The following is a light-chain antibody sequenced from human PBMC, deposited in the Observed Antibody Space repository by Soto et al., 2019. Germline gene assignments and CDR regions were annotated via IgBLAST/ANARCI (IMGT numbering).Light chain of an antibody. Sequence: DIEMTQAPSSLSASLGGTVTITCRASQSINTNLNWYQHKVGEAPKLLIYAACSLQSGVPSRFRGSRSGTHFTLTISSLQPEDFVTYFCQQSYVNLTFGPGTKVDIK. CDR2: AAC. CDR1: QSINTN. CDR3: QQSYVNLT. V-gene: IGKV1-39*01. J-gene: IGKJ3*01.